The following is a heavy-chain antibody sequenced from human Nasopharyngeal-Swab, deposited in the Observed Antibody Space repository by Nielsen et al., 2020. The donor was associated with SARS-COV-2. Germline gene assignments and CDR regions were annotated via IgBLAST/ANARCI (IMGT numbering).Heavy chain of an antibody. J-gene: IGHJ5*02. CDR2: INPSGGST. Sequence: ASVKVSCKASGYTFTSYYMHWVRQAPGQGLEWMGIINPSGGSTSYAQKFQGRVTMTRDTSTSTVYMELSSLRSEDTAVYYCAREGALGYCSSTSCYAGWFDPWGQGTLVTVSS. CDR1: GYTFTSYY. D-gene: IGHD2-2*01. CDR3: AREGALGYCSSTSCYAGWFDP. V-gene: IGHV1-46*01.